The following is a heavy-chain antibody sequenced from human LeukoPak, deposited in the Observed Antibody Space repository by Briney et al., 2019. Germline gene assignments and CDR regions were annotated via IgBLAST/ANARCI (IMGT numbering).Heavy chain of an antibody. D-gene: IGHD6-13*01. CDR1: GFTFSSYG. CDR3: AKDLPKAAAGVPRYFDY. V-gene: IGHV3-30*02. J-gene: IGHJ4*02. CDR2: IRYDGSNK. Sequence: GGSLRLSCAASGFTFSSYGMHWVRQAPGKGLEWVAFIRYDGSNKYYADSVKGRFTISRDNSKNTLYLQMNSLRAEDTAVYYCAKDLPKAAAGVPRYFDYWGQGTLVTVSS.